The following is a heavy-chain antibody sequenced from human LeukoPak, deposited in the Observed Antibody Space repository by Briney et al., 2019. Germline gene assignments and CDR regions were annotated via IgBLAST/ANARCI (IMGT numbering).Heavy chain of an antibody. Sequence: GASVKVSCKASGYSFTGYYMHWVRQAPGQGLEWMGWINPNSGGTNYAQKFQGWVTMTRDTSISTAYMELSRLKSDDTAVYYCARPRRFGELYERLDIWGQGTMLTVSS. CDR1: GYSFTGYY. J-gene: IGHJ3*02. V-gene: IGHV1-2*04. D-gene: IGHD3-10*01. CDR3: ARPRRFGELYERLDI. CDR2: INPNSGGT.